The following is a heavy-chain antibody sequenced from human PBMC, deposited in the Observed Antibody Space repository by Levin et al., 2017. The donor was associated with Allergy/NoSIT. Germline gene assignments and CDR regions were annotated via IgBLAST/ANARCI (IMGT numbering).Heavy chain of an antibody. V-gene: IGHV4-4*02. CDR2: VSHRGST. J-gene: IGHJ6*02. Sequence: PSETLSLTCAVSGGSISSNTWWSWVRQSPEKGLEWIGEVSHRGSTHYNPSLQSRVTISVEKSKDHFSLSLSSVTAADTAAYYCASRPIYSGSNLYYYGMDVWGQGTTVTVSS. D-gene: IGHD2-15*01. CDR3: ASRPIYSGSNLYYYGMDV. CDR1: GGSISSNTW.